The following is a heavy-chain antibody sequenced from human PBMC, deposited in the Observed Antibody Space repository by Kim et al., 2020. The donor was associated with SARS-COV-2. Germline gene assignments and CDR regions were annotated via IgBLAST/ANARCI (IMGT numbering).Heavy chain of an antibody. Sequence: SETLSLTCTVSGGSISSGGYYWSWIRQHPGKGLEWIGYIYYSGSTYYNPSLKSRVTISVDTSKNQFSLKLSSVTAADTAVYYCARGGRRYWFDPWGQGTLVTVSS. CDR3: ARGGRRYWFDP. J-gene: IGHJ5*02. CDR1: GGSISSGGYY. CDR2: IYYSGST. D-gene: IGHD3-16*01. V-gene: IGHV4-31*03.